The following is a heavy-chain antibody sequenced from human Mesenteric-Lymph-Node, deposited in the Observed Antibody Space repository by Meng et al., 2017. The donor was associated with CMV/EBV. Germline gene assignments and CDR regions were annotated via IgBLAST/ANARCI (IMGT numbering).Heavy chain of an antibody. CDR1: GFTFSGYG. Sequence: SGFTFSGYGMSWVRQPPGKGPEWVSGISGSGGTTHYADSVKGRFTISRDNSKNTLYLQMNSLRAEDTAVYYCARGRIAVAGGYFDYWGQGTLVTVSS. V-gene: IGHV3-23*01. CDR2: ISGSGGTT. CDR3: ARGRIAVAGGYFDY. D-gene: IGHD6-19*01. J-gene: IGHJ4*02.